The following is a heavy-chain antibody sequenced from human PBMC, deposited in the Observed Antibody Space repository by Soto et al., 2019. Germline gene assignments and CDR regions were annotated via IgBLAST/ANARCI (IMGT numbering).Heavy chain of an antibody. V-gene: IGHV1-18*01. Sequence: QVQLVQSGAEVKKPGASVKVSCKASGYTFTSYGVSWVRQAPGQGLEWMGWISAYNGNTKYAQKLQGRVTMTTDTPTNTAYMDLRRLRSDDTAVYYCARDSPPVDYWGQGTLVTVSS. CDR1: GYTFTSYG. J-gene: IGHJ4*02. CDR2: ISAYNGNT. CDR3: ARDSPPVDY.